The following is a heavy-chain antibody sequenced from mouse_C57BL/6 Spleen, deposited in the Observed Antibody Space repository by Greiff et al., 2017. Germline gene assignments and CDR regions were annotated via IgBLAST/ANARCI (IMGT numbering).Heavy chain of an antibody. V-gene: IGHV1-61*01. CDR2: IYPSDSET. CDR1: GYTFTSYW. D-gene: IGHD1-1*01. Sequence: QVQLQQPGAELVRPGSSVKLSCKASGYTFTSYWMDWVKQRPGQGLEWIGNIYPSDSETHYNQKFKDKATLTVDKSSSTAYMQLSSLTSEDSAVYYCARIDDGSSYGYWGQGTTLTVSS. CDR3: ARIDDGSSYGY. J-gene: IGHJ2*01.